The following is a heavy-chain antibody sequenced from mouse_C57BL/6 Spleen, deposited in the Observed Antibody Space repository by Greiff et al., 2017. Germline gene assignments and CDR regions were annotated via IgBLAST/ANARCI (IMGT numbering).Heavy chain of an antibody. CDR3: ARHGGITVVAGDY. CDR1: GFTFSSYG. CDR2: ISSGGSYT. Sequence: EVQGVESGGDLVKPGGSLKLSCAASGFTFSSYGMSWVRQTPDKRLEWVATISSGGSYTYYPDSVKGRFTISRDNAKNTLYLQMSSLKSEDTAMYYCARHGGITVVAGDYWGQGTTLTVSS. J-gene: IGHJ2*01. V-gene: IGHV5-6*01. D-gene: IGHD1-1*01.